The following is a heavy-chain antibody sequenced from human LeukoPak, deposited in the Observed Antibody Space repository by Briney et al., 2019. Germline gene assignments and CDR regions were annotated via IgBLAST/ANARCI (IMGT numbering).Heavy chain of an antibody. CDR2: IYSGGST. V-gene: IGHV3-53*01. CDR3: AKDGYRGIAVALIYFDY. J-gene: IGHJ4*02. D-gene: IGHD6-19*01. Sequence: GGSLRLSCAASGFTVSSNYMSWVRQAPGKGLEWVSVIYSGGSTYYADSVKGRFTISRDNSKNTLYLQMNSLRAEDTAVYYCAKDGYRGIAVALIYFDYWGQGTLVTVSS. CDR1: GFTVSSNY.